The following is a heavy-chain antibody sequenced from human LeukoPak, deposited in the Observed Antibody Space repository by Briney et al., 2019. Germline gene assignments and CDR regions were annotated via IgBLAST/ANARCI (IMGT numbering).Heavy chain of an antibody. J-gene: IGHJ4*02. CDR1: GFTLDDYA. CDR2: FTWNTASI. Sequence: PGRSLSLPCAAWGFTLDDYAQYWAPRAPGEGLEGVSGFTWNTASIAYAGSVKVRFTISRDNAKNSLYLQMNSLRAEDMALYYCAKGRSLKQWLVRSGAEYFDYWGQGTLVTVSS. V-gene: IGHV3-9*03. D-gene: IGHD6-19*01. CDR3: AKGRSLKQWLVRSGAEYFDY.